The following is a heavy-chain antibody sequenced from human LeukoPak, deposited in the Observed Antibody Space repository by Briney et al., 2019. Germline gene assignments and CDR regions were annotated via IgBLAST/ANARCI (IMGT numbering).Heavy chain of an antibody. CDR3: ARFLGYCRGGSCYFDY. Sequence: ASVKVSCKASGYTFTGYYMHWVRQAPGQGLEWMGWINPNSGGTKYAQKFQGRVTMTRDTSISTAYMELSSLKSDDTAVYYCARFLGYCRGGSCYFDYWGQGTLVTVSS. CDR2: INPNSGGT. V-gene: IGHV1-2*02. CDR1: GYTFTGYY. D-gene: IGHD2-15*01. J-gene: IGHJ4*02.